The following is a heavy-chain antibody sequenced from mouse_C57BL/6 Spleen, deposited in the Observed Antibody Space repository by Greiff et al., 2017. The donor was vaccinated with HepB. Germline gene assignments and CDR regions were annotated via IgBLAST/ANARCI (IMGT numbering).Heavy chain of an antibody. D-gene: IGHD3-3*01. CDR3: ARSRGHGAMDY. Sequence: VQLQQSGPELVKPGASVKISCKASGYAFSSSWMNWVKQRPGKGLEWIGRIYPGDGDTNYNGKFKGKATLTADKSSSTAYMQLSSLTSEDSAVYCCARSRGHGAMDYWGQGTSVTVSS. V-gene: IGHV1-82*01. CDR2: IYPGDGDT. J-gene: IGHJ4*01. CDR1: GYAFSSSW.